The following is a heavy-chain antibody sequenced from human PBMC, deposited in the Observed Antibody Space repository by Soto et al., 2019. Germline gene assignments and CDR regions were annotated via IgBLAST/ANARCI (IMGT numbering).Heavy chain of an antibody. CDR3: ARHRYSSGWYPPDDY. CDR1: GGSVSSDTHY. CDR2: IYSSGST. D-gene: IGHD6-19*01. V-gene: IGHV4-61*01. J-gene: IGHJ4*02. Sequence: SETLSLTCTVSGGSVSSDTHYWSWIRQPPGKRLEWIGFIYSSGSTNYNPSLKSRVTMSVDTSKNQFSLKLRSVIVADTAMYYCARHRYSSGWYPPDDYWGQGTLVTVSS.